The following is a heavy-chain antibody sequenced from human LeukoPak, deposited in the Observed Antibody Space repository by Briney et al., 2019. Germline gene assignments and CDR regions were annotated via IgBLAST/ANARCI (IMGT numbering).Heavy chain of an antibody. J-gene: IGHJ6*03. CDR1: LFTLTDFG. CDR3: ARVANYYDSTGYVSPLPVYHYMDV. D-gene: IGHD3-22*01. Sequence: GGALRHSCVDSLFTLTDFGMHGVRQAPGGGLEYVSAPSSIGGSTYYATSVKGRSTISRDNFKNTLYLQMGSLRAEDTAVYYCARVANYYDSTGYVSPLPVYHYMDVWGKGTTVTVSS. CDR2: PSSIGGST. V-gene: IGHV3-64*01.